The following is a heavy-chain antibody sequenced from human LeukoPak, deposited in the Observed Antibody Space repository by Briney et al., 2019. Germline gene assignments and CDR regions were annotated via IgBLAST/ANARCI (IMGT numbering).Heavy chain of an antibody. CDR1: GFTVSSNY. Sequence: GGSLRLSCAASGFTVSSNYMTWVRQAPGKGLEWVSVIHKSATTYYADTVKGRFTISRDNAKNSLYLQMNSLRAEDTAVYYCAELGMIGGVWGKGTTVTISS. J-gene: IGHJ6*04. CDR2: IHKSATT. D-gene: IGHD3-10*02. CDR3: AELGMIGGV. V-gene: IGHV3-53*01.